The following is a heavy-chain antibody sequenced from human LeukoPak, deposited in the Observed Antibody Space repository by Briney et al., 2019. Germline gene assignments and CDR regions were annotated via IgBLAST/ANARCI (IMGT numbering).Heavy chain of an antibody. CDR2: ISGSGGST. CDR1: GFTFSSYA. CDR3: AKDGGLWVSAHWGDS. J-gene: IGHJ4*02. Sequence: GGSLRLSCAASGFTFSSYAMSWVRQAPGKGLEWVSGISGSGGSTYYADSVKGRFTVSRDDSKNTLYLQMNSLRAEDTAIYYCAKDGGLWVSAHWGDSWGRGTLVTVSS. D-gene: IGHD7-27*01. V-gene: IGHV3-23*01.